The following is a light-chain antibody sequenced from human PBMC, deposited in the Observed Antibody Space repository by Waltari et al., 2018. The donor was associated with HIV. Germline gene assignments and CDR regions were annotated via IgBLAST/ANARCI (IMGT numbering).Light chain of an antibody. CDR1: SSNLGAGHD. V-gene: IGLV1-40*01. Sequence: QSVLTRPPSVSGAPGQRVTISCTGSSSNLGAGHDVHWYQQIPGTAPKLLIYGNSHRPSGVPDRFSGSKSGTSASLAITGLQAEDEADYYCQSYDSSLSVWVFGGGTKLTVL. CDR3: QSYDSSLSVWV. J-gene: IGLJ3*02. CDR2: GNS.